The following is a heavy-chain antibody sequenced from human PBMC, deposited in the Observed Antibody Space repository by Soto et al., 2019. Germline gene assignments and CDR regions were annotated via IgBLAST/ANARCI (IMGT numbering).Heavy chain of an antibody. CDR2: ISYDGSNK. D-gene: IGHD2-15*01. J-gene: IGHJ4*02. CDR1: GFTFSSDA. V-gene: IGHV3-30-3*01. CDR3: ARDGGTYCSGGSCYRRYYFDY. Sequence: QVQLVESGGGVVQPGRSLRLSCAASGFTFSSDAMHWVRQAPGKGLEWVAVISYDGSNKYYADTVQGRFTISRDNSKNTLYLQMNSLRAEDTAVYYCARDGGTYCSGGSCYRRYYFDYWGQGTLVTVSS.